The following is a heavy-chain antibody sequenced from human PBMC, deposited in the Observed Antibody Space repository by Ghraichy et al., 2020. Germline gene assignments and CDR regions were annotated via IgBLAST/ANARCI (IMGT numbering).Heavy chain of an antibody. Sequence: AASGFTFSDHYVDWVRQAPGKGLEWVGRSRNKRNGYTKEYAASVEGRFTISRDDSKSSVYLQMNSLKTEDTAVYYCATRIAVARGEDYWGQGTLVTVSS. CDR2: SRNKRNGYTK. CDR3: ATRIAVARGEDY. D-gene: IGHD6-19*01. V-gene: IGHV3-72*01. J-gene: IGHJ4*02. CDR1: GFTFSDHY.